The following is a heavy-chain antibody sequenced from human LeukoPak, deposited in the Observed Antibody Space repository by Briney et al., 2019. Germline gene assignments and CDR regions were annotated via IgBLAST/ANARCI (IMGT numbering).Heavy chain of an antibody. CDR2: IYYSGST. CDR3: ARVTGYMIEDYFDY. Sequence: PSETLSLTCAVSGDSINNFYWSWIRQPPGKGLQWIGYIYYSGSTNYNPSLKSRVTISVDTSKNQFSLKLSSVTAADTAVYYCARVTGYMIEDYFDYWGQGTLVTVSS. V-gene: IGHV4-59*01. D-gene: IGHD3-22*01. CDR1: GDSINNFY. J-gene: IGHJ4*02.